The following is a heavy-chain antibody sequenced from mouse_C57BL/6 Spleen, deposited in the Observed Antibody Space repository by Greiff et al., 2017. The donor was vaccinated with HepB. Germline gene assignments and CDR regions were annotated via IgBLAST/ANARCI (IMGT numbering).Heavy chain of an antibody. CDR1: GYTFTSYW. J-gene: IGHJ4*01. Sequence: VQLQQPGAELVKPGASVKLSCKASGYTFTSYWMQWVKQRPGQGLEWIGEIDPSDSYTNYNQKFKGKATLTVDTSSSTAYMQLSSLTSEDSAVYYCARPYNYGSSDEDYYAMDYWGQGTSVTVSS. V-gene: IGHV1-50*01. CDR2: IDPSDSYT. D-gene: IGHD1-1*01. CDR3: ARPYNYGSSDEDYYAMDY.